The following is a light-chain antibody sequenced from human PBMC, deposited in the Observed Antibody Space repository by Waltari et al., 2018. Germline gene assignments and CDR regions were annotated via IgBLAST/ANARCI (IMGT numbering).Light chain of an antibody. CDR2: WAS. V-gene: IGKV4-1*01. Sequence: DIVMTQSPDSLAVSLGERAPINCKPSQSVLFSSNNRNYLAWYQQKPGQSPKLVLYWASTRESGVPDRFSGSGSATDFTLTISSLQAEDVAVYYCHQYFSPHWTFGQGTRVEIK. CDR3: HQYFSPHWT. CDR1: QSVLFSSNNRNY. J-gene: IGKJ1*01.